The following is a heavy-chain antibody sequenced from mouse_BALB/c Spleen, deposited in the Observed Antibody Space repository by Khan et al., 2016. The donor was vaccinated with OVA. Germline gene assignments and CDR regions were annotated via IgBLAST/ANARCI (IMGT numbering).Heavy chain of an antibody. J-gene: IGHJ2*01. V-gene: IGHV3-2*02. CDR3: ARVCGGDFDY. CDR1: GYSITSDYA. CDR2: ISYSGNT. Sequence: EVQLVESGPGLVKPSQSLSLTCTVTGYSITSDYAWNLIRQFPGNKLEWMGYISYSGNTNYNPSLKSRISITHDTSKNQFFLQLNSVTTEDTATYYCARVCGGDFDYWGQGTTLTVSS.